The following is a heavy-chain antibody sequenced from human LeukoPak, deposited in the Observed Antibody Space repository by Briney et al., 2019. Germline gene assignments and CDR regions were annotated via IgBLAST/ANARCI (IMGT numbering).Heavy chain of an antibody. CDR2: IYYSGST. D-gene: IGHD3-22*01. CDR1: GGSISSVSYY. CDR3: ARHGRGYYDSSGYYYDSFDY. J-gene: IGHJ4*02. V-gene: IGHV4-39*01. Sequence: SETLSLTCTVSGGSISSVSYYWGWIRQPPGKGLEWIGSIYYSGSTYYNPSLKSRVTISGDTSKNQFSLKLSSVTAADTAVYYCARHGRGYYDSSGYYYDSFDYWGQGNLVTVSS.